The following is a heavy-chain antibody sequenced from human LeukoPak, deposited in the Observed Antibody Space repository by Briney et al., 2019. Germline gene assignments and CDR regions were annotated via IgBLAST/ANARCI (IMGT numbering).Heavy chain of an antibody. CDR3: ARGPPYCSGGSCYSVWFDP. Sequence: GASVKVSCMASGYTFTGYYMHWVRQAPGQGLEWMGWINPISGGTNYAQKFQGRVTMTRDTSISTAYMELSSLRSEDTAVYYCARGPPYCSGGSCYSVWFDPWGQGTLVTVSS. CDR1: GYTFTGYY. J-gene: IGHJ5*02. CDR2: INPISGGT. D-gene: IGHD2-15*01. V-gene: IGHV1-2*02.